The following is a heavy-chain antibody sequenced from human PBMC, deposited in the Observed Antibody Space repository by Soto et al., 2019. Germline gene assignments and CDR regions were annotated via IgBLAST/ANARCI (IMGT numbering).Heavy chain of an antibody. J-gene: IGHJ4*02. D-gene: IGHD6-13*01. CDR2: INTTNDNT. Sequence: QVQLVQSGAEVKKPGASVKVSCRASGYTFTSYAIHWVRQAPGQSPEWMGWINTTNDNTSYSQKFQGRVTITRDTSASIVYMDLSSLRSEDTAVYYCARGSSWSYFDYWGQGTLVTVSS. CDR1: GYTFTSYA. V-gene: IGHV1-3*04. CDR3: ARGSSWSYFDY.